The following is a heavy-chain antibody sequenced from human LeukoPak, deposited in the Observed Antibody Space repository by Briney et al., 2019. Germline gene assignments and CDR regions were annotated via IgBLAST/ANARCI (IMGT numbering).Heavy chain of an antibody. J-gene: IGHJ4*02. CDR2: TNPSGGST. V-gene: IGHV1-46*01. CDR1: GYTFTSYY. CDR3: ARVGSYYDSSGYYEYYFDY. Sequence: ASVKVSCKASGYTFTSYYMHWVRQAPGQGLEWMGITNPSGGSTSYAQKFQGRVTMTRDTSTSTVYMELSSLRSEDTAVYYCARVGSYYDSSGYYEYYFDYWGQGTLVTVSS. D-gene: IGHD3-22*01.